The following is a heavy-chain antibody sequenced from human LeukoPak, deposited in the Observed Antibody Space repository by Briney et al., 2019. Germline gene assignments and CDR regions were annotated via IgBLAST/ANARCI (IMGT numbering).Heavy chain of an antibody. CDR3: AKSMITFRDFFDY. J-gene: IGHJ4*02. Sequence: PGGSLRLSCAASGFTFTSYGVHWVRQAPGKGLEWVAVISYDGGAKYYVDSVKGRFTISRDNSKNTLYLQMNSLRAEDTAVYYCAKSMITFRDFFDYWGQGTLVTVSS. V-gene: IGHV3-30*18. D-gene: IGHD5/OR15-5a*01. CDR1: GFTFTSYG. CDR2: ISYDGGAK.